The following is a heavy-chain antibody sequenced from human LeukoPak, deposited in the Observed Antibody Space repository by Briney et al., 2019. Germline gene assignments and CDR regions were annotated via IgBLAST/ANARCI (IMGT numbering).Heavy chain of an antibody. CDR1: GGSLSGSY. Sequence: SETLSLTCPAYGGSLSGSYWSWIRQPPGKGREWIGEIIHGGTNTSNPSLKSRVTISLDTSKNQFALNLNSVTAADTAVYYCARSRIGWCQPGGQGTLVTVSS. D-gene: IGHD1-26*01. CDR3: ARSRIGWCQP. J-gene: IGHJ5*02. V-gene: IGHV4-34*12. CDR2: IIHGGTN.